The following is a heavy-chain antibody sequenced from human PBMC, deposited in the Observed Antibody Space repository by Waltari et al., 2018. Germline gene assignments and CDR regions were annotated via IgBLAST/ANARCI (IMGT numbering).Heavy chain of an antibody. CDR2: ITSDGIDV. CDR3: VRVEPVSNRWYFEH. V-gene: IGHV3-74*01. CDR1: GFPFSNFY. J-gene: IGHJ4*02. Sequence: EVQLVESGGGLVQPGGSLRLSCAASGFPFSNFYMHWVRQAPGKGLVWVSRITSDGIDVGYADSVRGRFTISRDNAKNTLYLQMNSLRVEDTAVYYCVRVEPVSNRWYFEHWGQGAPVTVSS. D-gene: IGHD1-20*01.